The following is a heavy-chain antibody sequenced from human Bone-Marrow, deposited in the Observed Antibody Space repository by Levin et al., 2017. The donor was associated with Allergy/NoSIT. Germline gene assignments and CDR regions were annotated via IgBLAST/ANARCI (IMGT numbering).Heavy chain of an antibody. Sequence: GGSLRLSCAASGFTFDDYAMHWVRQAPGKGLERVSGISWNSGSIGYADSVKGRFTISRDNAKNSLYLQMNSLRAEDTALYYCAKEISTYYDFWSGSGYFDLWGRGTLVTVSS. CDR1: GFTFDDYA. CDR2: ISWNSGSI. CDR3: AKEISTYYDFWSGSGYFDL. J-gene: IGHJ2*01. V-gene: IGHV3-9*01. D-gene: IGHD3-3*01.